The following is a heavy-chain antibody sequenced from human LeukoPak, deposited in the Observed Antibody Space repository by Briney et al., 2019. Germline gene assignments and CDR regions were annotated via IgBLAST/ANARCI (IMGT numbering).Heavy chain of an antibody. Sequence: SETLSLTCTLSGGSISSFYWSWIRQPPRKGLQWIGYIYYSGITRYNPSLKSRVTISVDTSKDQFSLKLSSVTAADTAVYYCASGGYGGYACDYWGQGILVTVSS. D-gene: IGHD5-12*01. CDR3: ASGGYGGYACDY. J-gene: IGHJ4*02. V-gene: IGHV4-59*01. CDR1: GGSISSFY. CDR2: IYYSGIT.